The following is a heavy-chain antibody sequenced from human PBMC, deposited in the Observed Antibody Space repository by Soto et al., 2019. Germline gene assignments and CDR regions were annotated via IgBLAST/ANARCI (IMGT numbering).Heavy chain of an antibody. Sequence: QVQLVQSGADVKKPGASVKVSCKTSGYTFSGYFMHWLRQAPGQGLEWMGWMNPNSGGTDYAQNFQGRVSMTWDTSISTAYMELSRLRSDDTAIYYFARGYYSSSWRVFDYWGQGTRVTVSS. D-gene: IGHD6-13*01. V-gene: IGHV1-2*02. CDR2: MNPNSGGT. CDR3: ARGYYSSSWRVFDY. J-gene: IGHJ4*02. CDR1: GYTFSGYF.